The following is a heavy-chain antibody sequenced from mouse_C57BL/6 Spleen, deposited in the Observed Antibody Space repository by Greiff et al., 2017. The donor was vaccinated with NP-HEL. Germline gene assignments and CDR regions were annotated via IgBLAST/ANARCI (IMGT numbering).Heavy chain of an antibody. CDR1: GFSLTSYA. J-gene: IGHJ4*01. Sequence: VKLMESGPGLVAPSQSLSITCTVSGFSLTSYAISWVRQPPGKGLEWLGVIWTGRGTNYNSALKSRLSISKDNSKSQGFLKMNSLQTDDTARYYCARNYGSSVYAMDYWGQGTSVTVAS. D-gene: IGHD1-1*01. CDR3: ARNYGSSVYAMDY. V-gene: IGHV2-9-1*01. CDR2: IWTGRGT.